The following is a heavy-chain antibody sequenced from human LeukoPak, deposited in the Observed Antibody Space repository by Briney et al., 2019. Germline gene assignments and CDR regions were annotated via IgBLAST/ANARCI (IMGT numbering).Heavy chain of an antibody. V-gene: IGHV3-23*01. CDR3: AKRSGSPYGYFDY. J-gene: IGHJ4*02. Sequence: YAKLGGRRAIEKRLEWVSAITGGGDYTDYADSVKGRFTISRDNSKSTVYLQISSLRGEDAAVYYCAKRSGSPYGYFDYWGQGTLVTVSS. CDR1: YA. D-gene: IGHD3-10*01. CDR2: ITGGGDYT.